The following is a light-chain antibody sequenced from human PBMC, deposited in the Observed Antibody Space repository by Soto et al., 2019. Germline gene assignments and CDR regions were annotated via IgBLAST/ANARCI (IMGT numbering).Light chain of an antibody. V-gene: IGLV2-14*01. CDR3: SSYTSSGSRV. Sequence: QSALTQPASVSGSPGQSITISCTGTSSDLGGYNYVSWYQQHSGKAPKLMIYDVTNRPSGVSDRFSGSKSGNTASLAISGLQAEDEADYYCSSYTSSGSRVFGGGTKLTVL. CDR1: SSDLGGYNY. CDR2: DVT. J-gene: IGLJ2*01.